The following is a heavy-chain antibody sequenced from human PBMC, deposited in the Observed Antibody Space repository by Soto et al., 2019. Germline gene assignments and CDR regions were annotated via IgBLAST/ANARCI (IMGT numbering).Heavy chain of an antibody. V-gene: IGHV1-69*12. D-gene: IGHD5-18*01. J-gene: IGHJ4*02. CDR2: IIPIFGTA. CDR1: GGTFSSYA. Sequence: QVQLVQSGAEVKKPGSSVKVSCKASGGTFSSYAISWVRQAPGQGLEWMGGIIPIFGTANYAQKFQGRVTITADESTSTAYMELSSLRSEDTAVYYCARVLSLADSYGYFYFDYWGQGTLVTVSS. CDR3: ARVLSLADSYGYFYFDY.